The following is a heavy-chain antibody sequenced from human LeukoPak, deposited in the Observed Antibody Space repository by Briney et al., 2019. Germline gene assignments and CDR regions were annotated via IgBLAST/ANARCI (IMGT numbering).Heavy chain of an antibody. J-gene: IGHJ5*02. CDR2: INPNSGGT. CDR1: GYTFTGYY. Sequence: ASVKVSCKASGYTFTGYYMHWVRQAPGQGLEWMGWINPNSGGTNYAQKFQGRVTMTRDTSISTAYMELSRLRSDDTAVYYCARDYGSGSYRRVYNWFDPWGQGTLVTVSS. V-gene: IGHV1-2*02. D-gene: IGHD3-10*01. CDR3: ARDYGSGSYRRVYNWFDP.